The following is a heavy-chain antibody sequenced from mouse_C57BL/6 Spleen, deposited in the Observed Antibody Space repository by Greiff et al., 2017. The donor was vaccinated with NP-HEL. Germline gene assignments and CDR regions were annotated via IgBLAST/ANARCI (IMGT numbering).Heavy chain of an antibody. V-gene: IGHV5-6*01. CDR1: GFTFSSYG. CDR2: ISSGGSYT. J-gene: IGHJ4*01. D-gene: IGHD2-4*01. Sequence: EVQVVESGGDLVKPGGSLKLSCAASGFTFSSYGMSWVRQTPDKRLEWVATISSGGSYTYYPDSVKGRFTISRDNAKNTLYLQMSSLKSEDTAMYYCARYDYEGGAMDYWGQGTSVTVSS. CDR3: ARYDYEGGAMDY.